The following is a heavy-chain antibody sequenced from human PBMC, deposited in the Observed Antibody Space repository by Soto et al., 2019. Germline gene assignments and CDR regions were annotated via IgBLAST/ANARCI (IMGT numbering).Heavy chain of an antibody. Sequence: GGSLRLSCAASGFTFDDYSIHWVRQVPWKGLEWVSGINWNSGSIGYGDSVKGRFAISRDNAKNSLHLQMNSLSAEDTAFYYCVKDESINWYSGHFRHWGQGTLVTVSS. CDR2: INWNSGSI. CDR3: VKDESINWYSGHFRH. V-gene: IGHV3-9*01. D-gene: IGHD6-13*01. CDR1: GFTFDDYS. J-gene: IGHJ1*01.